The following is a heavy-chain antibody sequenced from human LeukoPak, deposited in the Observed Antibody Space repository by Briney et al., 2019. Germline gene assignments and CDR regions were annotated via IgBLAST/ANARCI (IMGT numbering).Heavy chain of an antibody. V-gene: IGHV3-21*01. CDR3: ARSGFGFDAFDI. D-gene: IGHD3-10*01. Sequence: GGSPRLSCAASGFTFSSYSMNWVRQAPGKGLEWVSSISSSSSYIYYADSVKGRFTISRDNAKNSLYLQMNSLRAEDTAVYYCARSGFGFDAFDIWGQGTMVTVSS. CDR1: GFTFSSYS. CDR2: ISSSSSYI. J-gene: IGHJ3*02.